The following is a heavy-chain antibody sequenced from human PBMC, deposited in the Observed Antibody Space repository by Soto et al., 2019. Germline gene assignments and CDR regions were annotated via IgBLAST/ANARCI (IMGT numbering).Heavy chain of an antibody. D-gene: IGHD5-18*01. J-gene: IGHJ6*03. Sequence: GASLKISCKGSGYSFTSYWTGWVSQMPGKGLEWMGIIYPGDSDTRYSPSFQGQVTISADKSISTAYLQWSSLKASDTAVYYCARGYPLWSPYFYYYMYVWGQGTTVTVSS. CDR3: ARGYPLWSPYFYYYMYV. CDR2: IYPGDSDT. CDR1: GYSFTSYW. V-gene: IGHV5-51*01.